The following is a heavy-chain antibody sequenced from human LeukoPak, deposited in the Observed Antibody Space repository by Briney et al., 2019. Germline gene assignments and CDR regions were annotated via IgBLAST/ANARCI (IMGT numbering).Heavy chain of an antibody. Sequence: GGPLDLPVPAPGFTFSSGWMSWSPQAPAKGLEWVANIKQEGSEKYYVDSVKGRFTISRDNAKNSLFLQMNSLRAEDTAVYYCARDPTFYFDSGGFPHHAFDIWGQGTMVTVSS. J-gene: IGHJ3*02. V-gene: IGHV3-7*05. CDR1: GFTFSSGW. CDR3: ARDPTFYFDSGGFPHHAFDI. D-gene: IGHD3-22*01. CDR2: IKQEGSEK.